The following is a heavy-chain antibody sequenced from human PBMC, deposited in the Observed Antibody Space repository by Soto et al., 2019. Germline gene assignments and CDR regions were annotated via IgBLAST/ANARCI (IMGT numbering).Heavy chain of an antibody. CDR1: GFIFTDAY. J-gene: IGHJ4*02. Sequence: EGQLVESGGGLVKPGGSLRLSCAASGFIFTDAYMNWVRQAPGKGLEWVGRIKSTSAGGTTEDAAPVKGRFIISRDDSKNMLYLQMNSLKTDDTAVYYCATGSSSRDYWGQGALVIVSS. V-gene: IGHV3-15*05. D-gene: IGHD6-19*01. CDR2: IKSTSAGGTT. CDR3: ATGSSSRDY.